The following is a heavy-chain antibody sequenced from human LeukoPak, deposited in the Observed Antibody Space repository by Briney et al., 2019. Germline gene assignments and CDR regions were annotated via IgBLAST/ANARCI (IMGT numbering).Heavy chain of an antibody. CDR3: ARDRVTIFGVVIAFDI. Sequence: PSQTLSLTCTVSGGSISSGDYYWGWIRQPPGKGLEWIGYIYYSGSTYYNPSLKSRVTISVDTSKNQFSLKLSSVTAADTAVYYCARDRVTIFGVVIAFDIWGQGTMVTVSS. V-gene: IGHV4-30-4*08. CDR2: IYYSGST. D-gene: IGHD3-3*01. CDR1: GGSISSGDYY. J-gene: IGHJ3*02.